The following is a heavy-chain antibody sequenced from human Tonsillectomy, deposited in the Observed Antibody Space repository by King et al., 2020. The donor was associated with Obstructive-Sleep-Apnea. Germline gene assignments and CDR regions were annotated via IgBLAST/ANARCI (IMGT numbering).Heavy chain of an antibody. CDR3: VKERTGYYHES. J-gene: IGHJ5*02. V-gene: IGHV3-30*02. CDR1: GFSLINYA. CDR2: ISYDGNYA. Sequence: VQLVESGGGVVQPGASLRLSCATSGFSLINYAMHWVSQAPGKVLEWVAYISYDGNYADYIESVRGRFTISKDKSKNTLYLEMNSLRPEDMAVYYCVKERTGYYHESWGQGTLVTVSS. D-gene: IGHD3/OR15-3a*01.